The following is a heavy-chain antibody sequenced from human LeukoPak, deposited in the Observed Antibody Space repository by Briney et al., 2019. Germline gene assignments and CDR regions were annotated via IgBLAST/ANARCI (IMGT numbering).Heavy chain of an antibody. D-gene: IGHD3-9*01. CDR2: INHNGNVN. CDR1: GFTFSSYW. CDR3: ARDEYFGNFDY. V-gene: IGHV3-7*01. Sequence: GGSLRLSCAASGFTFSSYWMNWARQAPGKGLEWVASINHNGNVNYYVDSVKGRFTISRDNAKNSLYLQMNSLRAEDTAVYYCARDEYFGNFDYWGQGTLVTVSS. J-gene: IGHJ4*02.